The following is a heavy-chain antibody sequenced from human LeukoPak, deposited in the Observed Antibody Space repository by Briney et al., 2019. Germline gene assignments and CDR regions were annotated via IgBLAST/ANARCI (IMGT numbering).Heavy chain of an antibody. V-gene: IGHV1-69*05. CDR3: ARESSQYRGSSADY. CDR2: IIPILGTA. J-gene: IGHJ4*02. Sequence: SVNVSCKASVCTFSSYAISWVRQAPGRGREGMGGIIPILGTANYEQKFQGRITITTDEATITAHMELSSLRSRDTAAYYCARESSQYRGSSADYWGQGNLVTVSS. CDR1: VCTFSSYA. D-gene: IGHD6-6*01.